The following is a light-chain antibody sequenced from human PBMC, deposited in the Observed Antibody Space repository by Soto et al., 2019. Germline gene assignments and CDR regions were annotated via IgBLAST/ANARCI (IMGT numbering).Light chain of an antibody. CDR1: QSINTY. Sequence: DIQLTQSPSTLSASVGDRVTITCRASQSINTYLAWYQQKPGKAPKLLIYKASSLQGGVPSRCSGSGSGTEFTLTISSLQPDEFATYYCQRYSTHSRAFGQGTKVEIK. J-gene: IGKJ1*01. V-gene: IGKV1-5*03. CDR2: KAS. CDR3: QRYSTHSRA.